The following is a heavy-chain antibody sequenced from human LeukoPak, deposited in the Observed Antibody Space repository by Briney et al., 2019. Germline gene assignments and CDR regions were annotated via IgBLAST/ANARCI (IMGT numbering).Heavy chain of an antibody. D-gene: IGHD5-18*01. CDR2: INPNSGDV. CDR3: ARGPFRNVDIAMVASRFDP. Sequence: ASVNVSFKASVYTFTFYYLHWVRQAPGQGREWMGWINPNSGDVNYAQKFQDRVTMTRDTSITTAYMELSRPRSDDTAVYYCARGPFRNVDIAMVASRFDPWGQGTLVTVSS. CDR1: VYTFTFYY. J-gene: IGHJ5*02. V-gene: IGHV1-2*02.